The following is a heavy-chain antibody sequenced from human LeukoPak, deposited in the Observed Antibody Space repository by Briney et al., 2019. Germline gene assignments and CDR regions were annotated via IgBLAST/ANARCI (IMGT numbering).Heavy chain of an antibody. V-gene: IGHV1-18*01. Sequence: ASVKVSCKASGYTFTSYGISCVRHAPGQGLEWIGWISAYNGNTNYAQKLQGRVTMTTDTSTSTAYMELRSLRSDDTAVYYCARAEGYYFYYMDVWGKGTTVTVSS. CDR2: ISAYNGNT. CDR3: ARAEGYYFYYMDV. CDR1: GYTFTSYG. J-gene: IGHJ6*03.